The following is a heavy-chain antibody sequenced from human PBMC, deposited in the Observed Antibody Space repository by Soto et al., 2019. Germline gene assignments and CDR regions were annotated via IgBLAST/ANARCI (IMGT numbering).Heavy chain of an antibody. CDR2: TYYSGTT. CDR1: RGSISGYY. J-gene: IGHJ4*02. D-gene: IGHD5-12*01. Sequence: PSETLSLTCTVPRGSISGYYWSWVRQPPGKGLEWIGFTYYSGTTNYNPSLRNRVTISVDTSKNQFSLKLSSVTAADTSVYYCARGYDDFDYWGQGALVTVSS. V-gene: IGHV4-59*01. CDR3: ARGYDDFDY.